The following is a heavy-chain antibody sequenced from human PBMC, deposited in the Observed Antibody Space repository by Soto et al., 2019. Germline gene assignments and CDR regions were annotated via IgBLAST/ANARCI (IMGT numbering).Heavy chain of an antibody. Sequence: SEILSLTCTVSGGSISSGGYYWSWIRQHPGKGLEWIGYIYYSGSTYYNPSLKSRVTISVDTSKNQFSLKLSSVTAADTAVYYCARDLSGNDAFDIWGQGTMVTV. J-gene: IGHJ3*02. CDR1: GGSISSGGYY. CDR2: IYYSGST. V-gene: IGHV4-31*03. D-gene: IGHD6-13*01. CDR3: ARDLSGNDAFDI.